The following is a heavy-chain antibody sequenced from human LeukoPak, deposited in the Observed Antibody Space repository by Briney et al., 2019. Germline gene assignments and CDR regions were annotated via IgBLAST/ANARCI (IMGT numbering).Heavy chain of an antibody. J-gene: IGHJ4*02. CDR3: ARVRYDFWSGYDLFDY. Sequence: ASVKVSCKASGYTFTSYGISWVRQAPGQGFEWMGWISAYNGNTNYAQKLQGRVTMTTDTSTSTAYMELRSLRSDDTAVYYCARVRYDFWSGYDLFDYWGQGTLVTVSS. CDR1: GYTFTSYG. D-gene: IGHD3-3*01. CDR2: ISAYNGNT. V-gene: IGHV1-18*01.